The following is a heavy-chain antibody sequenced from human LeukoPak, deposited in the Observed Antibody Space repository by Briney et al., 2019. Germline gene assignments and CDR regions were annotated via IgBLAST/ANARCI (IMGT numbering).Heavy chain of an antibody. CDR1: GYTFTGYY. J-gene: IGHJ5*02. V-gene: IGHV1-2*02. CDR2: INPNSGGT. D-gene: IGHD5-24*01. CDR3: ARDLKRFRGFDP. Sequence: ASVKVSCKASGYTFTGYYMHWVRQAPGQGLEWMGWINPNSGGTNYAQKVQGRVTMTRDTSISTAYMELSRLRSDDTAVYYCARDLKRFRGFDPWGQGTLVTVSS.